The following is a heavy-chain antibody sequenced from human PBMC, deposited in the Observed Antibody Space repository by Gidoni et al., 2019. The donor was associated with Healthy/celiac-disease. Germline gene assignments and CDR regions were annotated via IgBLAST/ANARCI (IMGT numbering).Heavy chain of an antibody. CDR3: AKRPYGDYGGVDY. CDR1: GFTFSSYA. V-gene: IGHV3-23*01. CDR2: ISGSGGST. D-gene: IGHD4-17*01. J-gene: IGHJ4*02. Sequence: ELQLLVSGGGLGRPGGSLRLSCEASGFTFSSYAMSWVRQAPGKGLEWVAAISGSGGSTYYADSVKGRFTISRDNSKNTLYLQMSSLRAEDTAVYYCAKRPYGDYGGVDYWGQGTLVTVSS.